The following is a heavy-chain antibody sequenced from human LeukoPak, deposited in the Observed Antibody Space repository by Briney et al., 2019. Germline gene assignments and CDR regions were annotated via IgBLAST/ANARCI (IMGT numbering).Heavy chain of an antibody. CDR2: ISWNSGSI. J-gene: IGHJ6*02. D-gene: IGHD6-13*01. V-gene: IGHV3-9*03. CDR3: GKGIAAVLPRGYGMDV. CDR1: GFTFGNYG. Sequence: GRSLRLSFAVSGFTFGNYGMHWGRQARGKGLEWGSGISWNSGSIGYAYSVKCRFTISRDSAKNSLYLQLSSLRAEDMALYYCGKGIAAVLPRGYGMDVWGQGPTVTVSS.